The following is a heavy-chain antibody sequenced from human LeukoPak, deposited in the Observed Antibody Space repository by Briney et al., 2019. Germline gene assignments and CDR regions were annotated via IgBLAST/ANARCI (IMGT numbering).Heavy chain of an antibody. D-gene: IGHD6-19*01. V-gene: IGHV3-23*01. J-gene: IGHJ6*02. CDR1: GFTFSIFA. CDR2: IGGGDGSI. Sequence: QPGGSLRLSCAASGFTFSIFAVNCVRQARGKGLEWVSVIGGGDGSIYYADSVKGRFTISSDNSKNTLYLQLTSLRAEDAAIYYCAKGMGLAHYYFYGMDVWGQGTTVTVSS. CDR3: AKGMGLAHYYFYGMDV.